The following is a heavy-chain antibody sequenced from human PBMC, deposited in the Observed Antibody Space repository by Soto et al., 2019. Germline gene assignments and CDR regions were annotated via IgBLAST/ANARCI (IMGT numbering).Heavy chain of an antibody. CDR1: GFTFSSYA. V-gene: IGHV3-64D*06. D-gene: IGHD4-17*01. J-gene: IGHJ6*02. CDR3: VRAVYGDNPIEENYYYYGMDV. Sequence: GGSLRLSCSASGFTFSSYAMHWVRQAPGKGLEYVSAISSNGGSTYYADSVKGRFTISRDNSKNTLYLQMSSLRAEDTAVYYCVRAVYGDNPIEENYYYYGMDVWGQGTTVTVSS. CDR2: ISSNGGST.